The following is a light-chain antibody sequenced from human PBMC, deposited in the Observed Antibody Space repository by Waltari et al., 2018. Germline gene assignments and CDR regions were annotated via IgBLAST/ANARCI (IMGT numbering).Light chain of an antibody. CDR3: QQSHSFPFT. V-gene: IGKV1-39*01. J-gene: IGKJ5*01. CDR1: QSISNY. Sequence: DIQMTQSPSSLSASVGDGVTITCQTSQSISNYLNWYQQKPGKAPNLLIYTASTLQSGVPARFSGRGSGTDFTLTINNLQPEDFATYYCQQSHSFPFTFGQGTRVEI. CDR2: TAS.